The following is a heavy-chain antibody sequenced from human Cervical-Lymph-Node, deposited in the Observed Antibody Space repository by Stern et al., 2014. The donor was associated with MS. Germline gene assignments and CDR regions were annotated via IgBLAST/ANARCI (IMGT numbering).Heavy chain of an antibody. V-gene: IGHV3-33*05. J-gene: IGHJ3*01. CDR2: ISYDGSNK. D-gene: IGHD3-22*01. CDR1: GFPFSGHG. CDR3: ARDGPNYDHNGRGDAFDV. Sequence: QVQLVESGGGVVQPGGSLRLSCAASGFPFSGHGLHWVRQAPGKGLEWVALISYDGSNKWYAESVKGRFTMSRDSSRNTMFLQMNTLRLEDAAVYYCARDGPNYDHNGRGDAFDVWGQGAMVTVSP.